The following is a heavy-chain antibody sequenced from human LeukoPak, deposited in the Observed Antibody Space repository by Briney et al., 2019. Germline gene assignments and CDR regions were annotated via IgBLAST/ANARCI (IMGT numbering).Heavy chain of an antibody. D-gene: IGHD6-19*01. CDR2: IYTSGST. Sequence: SETLSLTCTVSGGSVSSGSYYWSWIRQPAGKGLEWIGCIYTSGSTNYNPSLKSRVTISVDTSKNQFSLKLSSVTAADTAVYYCARERYRAVAVDYWGQGTLVTVSS. J-gene: IGHJ4*02. CDR1: GGSVSSGSYY. V-gene: IGHV4-61*02. CDR3: ARERYRAVAVDY.